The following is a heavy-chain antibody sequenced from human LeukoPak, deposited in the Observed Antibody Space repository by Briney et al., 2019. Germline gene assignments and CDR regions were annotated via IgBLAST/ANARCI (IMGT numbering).Heavy chain of an antibody. CDR1: GGTFSSYT. J-gene: IGHJ4*02. V-gene: IGHV1-69*02. CDR2: IIPILGIA. Sequence: SVKVSCKASGGTFSSYTISWVRQAPGQGLEWMGRIIPILGIANYAQKFQGRVTITADKSTSTAYMELSSLRSEDTAVYYCAKISTTGKRDFDYWGQGALVTVPS. D-gene: IGHD1-1*01. CDR3: AKISTTGKRDFDY.